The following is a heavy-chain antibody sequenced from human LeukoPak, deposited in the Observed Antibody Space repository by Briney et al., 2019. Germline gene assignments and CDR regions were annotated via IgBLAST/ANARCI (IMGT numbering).Heavy chain of an antibody. CDR3: ARTVEMATTQSELAY. D-gene: IGHD5-24*01. CDR2: INPSGGST. J-gene: IGHJ4*02. CDR1: GYTFTSYY. V-gene: IGHV1-46*01. Sequence: ASVKVSCKASGYTFTSYYMHWVRQAPGQGLEWMGIINPSGGSTSYAQKFQGRVTMTRDTSTSTVYMELSSLRSGDTAVYYCARTVEMATTQSELAYWGQGTLVTVSS.